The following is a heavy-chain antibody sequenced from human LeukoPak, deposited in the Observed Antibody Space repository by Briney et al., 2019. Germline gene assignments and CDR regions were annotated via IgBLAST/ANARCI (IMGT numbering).Heavy chain of an antibody. J-gene: IGHJ6*02. D-gene: IGHD6-6*01. V-gene: IGHV3-33*01. CDR3: ATYSSSSDFYYYGMDV. CDR2: IWYDGSNK. Sequence: GRSLRLSCAASGFTFSSYGMHWVRQAPGKGLEWVAVIWYDGSNKYYADSVKGRFTISRDNSKNTLYLQMNSLRAEDTAVYYCATYSSSSDFYYYGMDVWGQGTTVTVSS. CDR1: GFTFSSYG.